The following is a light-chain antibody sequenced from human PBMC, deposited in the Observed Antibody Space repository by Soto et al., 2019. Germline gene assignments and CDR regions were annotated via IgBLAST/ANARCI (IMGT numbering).Light chain of an antibody. Sequence: QSVLTQPASVSGSPGQSITISCTGTSSDVGGYNYVSWYQQHPGKAPKLMIYDVSNRPSGVSNRFSGSKSGSTASLTISGLQAEDEADYYCSSYTSRGVVFGGGTKLTVL. CDR2: DVS. V-gene: IGLV2-14*01. J-gene: IGLJ2*01. CDR3: SSYTSRGVV. CDR1: SSDVGGYNY.